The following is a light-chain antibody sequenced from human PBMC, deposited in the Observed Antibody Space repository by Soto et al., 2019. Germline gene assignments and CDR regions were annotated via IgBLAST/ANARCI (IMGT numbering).Light chain of an antibody. Sequence: EIVLTQSPGTLSLSPGERATLSCRASQSVSSSDLAWYQQKPGQAPRLLMYGASSRATGIPDRFSGSGSGTDFTLTISRLEPEDFAVYYCQHYGSSEYTFGQGTNLEIK. J-gene: IGKJ2*01. CDR1: QSVSSSD. CDR3: QHYGSSEYT. CDR2: GAS. V-gene: IGKV3-20*01.